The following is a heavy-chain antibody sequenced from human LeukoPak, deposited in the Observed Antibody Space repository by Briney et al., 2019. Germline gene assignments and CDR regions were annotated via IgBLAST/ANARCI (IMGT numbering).Heavy chain of an antibody. V-gene: IGHV1-69*02. Sequence: GASVKVSCKASGGTFSGYTISWVRQAPGQGLEWMGRIIPILGIANYAQKFQGRVTITADKSTSTAYMELSSLRSEDTAVYYCASPMTTVVTEYYFDYWGQGTLVTVSS. CDR2: IIPILGIA. J-gene: IGHJ4*02. CDR1: GGTFSGYT. D-gene: IGHD4-23*01. CDR3: ASPMTTVVTEYYFDY.